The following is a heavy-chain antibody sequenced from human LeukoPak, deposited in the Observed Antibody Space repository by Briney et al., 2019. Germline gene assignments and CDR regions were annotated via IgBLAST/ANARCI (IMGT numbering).Heavy chain of an antibody. V-gene: IGHV3-30*03. Sequence: GGSLRLSCAASGFTFSSYGMHWVRQAPGKGLEWVAVISYDGSNKYYADSVKGRFTISRDNSKNTLYLQMNSLRAEDTAVYYCARDPLGDAHAHTYYDFWSGHFDYWGQGTLVTVSS. CDR1: GFTFSSYG. J-gene: IGHJ4*02. CDR2: ISYDGSNK. CDR3: ARDPLGDAHAHTYYDFWSGHFDY. D-gene: IGHD3-3*01.